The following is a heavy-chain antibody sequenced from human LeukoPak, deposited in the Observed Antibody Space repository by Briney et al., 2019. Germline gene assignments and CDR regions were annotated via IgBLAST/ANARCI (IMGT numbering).Heavy chain of an antibody. D-gene: IGHD6-19*01. V-gene: IGHV3-11*01. CDR1: GFTFSDYY. CDR2: ISSSGSTI. CDR3: ASYLPFPSSVHFDY. J-gene: IGHJ4*02. Sequence: GGSLRLSCAASGFTFSDYYMSWIRQAPGKGLEWVSYISSSGSTIYYADSVKGRFTISRDNAKNSLYLQMNSLRAEDTAVYYCASYLPFPSSVHFDYWGQGTLVTVSS.